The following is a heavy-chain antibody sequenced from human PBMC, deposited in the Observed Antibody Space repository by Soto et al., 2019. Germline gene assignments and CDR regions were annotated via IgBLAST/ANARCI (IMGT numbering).Heavy chain of an antibody. J-gene: IGHJ1*01. Sequence: SETLSLTCTVSGGSISSSSYYWGWIRQPPGKGLEWIGSIYYSGSTYYNPSLKSRVTISVDTSKNQFSLKLSSVTAADTAVYYCARQLSSSWYYAEYFQHWGQGTLVTVS. V-gene: IGHV4-39*01. D-gene: IGHD6-13*01. CDR3: ARQLSSSWYYAEYFQH. CDR1: GGSISSSSYY. CDR2: IYYSGST.